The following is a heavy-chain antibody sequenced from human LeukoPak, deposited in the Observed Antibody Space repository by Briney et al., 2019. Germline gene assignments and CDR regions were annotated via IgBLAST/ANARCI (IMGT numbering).Heavy chain of an antibody. J-gene: IGHJ5*02. V-gene: IGHV4-61*01. CDR2: IHYSGST. D-gene: IGHD3-10*01. CDR1: GRSVSSGTYY. CDR3: ARIFGSGPGEYTWFDP. Sequence: SETLSLTCTVSGRSVSSGTYYWYWIRQPPGKGLEWIGYIHYSGSTNYNPSLKTRVTISVDTSKNQFSPKLSSVTAADTAVYYCARIFGSGPGEYTWFDPWGQGTLVTVSS.